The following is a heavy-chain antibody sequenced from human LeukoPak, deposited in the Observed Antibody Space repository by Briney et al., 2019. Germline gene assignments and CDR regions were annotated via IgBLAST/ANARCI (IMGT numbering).Heavy chain of an antibody. CDR2: ISSSSSTI. CDR3: ARRQQVFDY. Sequence: GGSLRLCCAASGFTFSSYSMNWVRQAPGKGLEWVSYISSSSSTIYYADSVKGRFTISRDNAKNSLYLQMNSLRAEDTAMYYCARRQQVFDYWGQGTLVTVSS. V-gene: IGHV3-48*01. J-gene: IGHJ4*02. CDR1: GFTFSSYS. D-gene: IGHD6-13*01.